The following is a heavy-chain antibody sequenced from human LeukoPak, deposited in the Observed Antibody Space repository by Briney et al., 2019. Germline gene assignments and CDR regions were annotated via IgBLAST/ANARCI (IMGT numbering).Heavy chain of an antibody. J-gene: IGHJ3*02. CDR1: GFTFSSYG. Sequence: GGSLRLSCAASGFTFSSYGMHWVRQAPGKGLEWAAVISYDGSNKYYADSVKGRFTISRDNAKNSLYLQMNSLRAEDTAVYYCARARDGYNWGAFDIWGQGTMVTVSS. V-gene: IGHV3-30*03. CDR2: ISYDGSNK. CDR3: ARARDGYNWGAFDI. D-gene: IGHD5-24*01.